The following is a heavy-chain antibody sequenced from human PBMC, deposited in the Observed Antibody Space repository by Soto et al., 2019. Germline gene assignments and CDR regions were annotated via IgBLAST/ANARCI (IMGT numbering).Heavy chain of an antibody. V-gene: IGHV4-39*01. CDR2: IYYSGST. CDR1: GGSISSSSYY. Sequence: SETLSLTCIVSGGSISSSSYYWGWIRQPPGKGLEWIGSIYYSGSTYYNPSLKSRVTISVDTSKNQFSLKLSSVTAADTAVFYCERHRARNWLDPCGQGTLVTVYS. J-gene: IGHJ5*02. D-gene: IGHD6-6*01. CDR3: ERHRARNWLDP.